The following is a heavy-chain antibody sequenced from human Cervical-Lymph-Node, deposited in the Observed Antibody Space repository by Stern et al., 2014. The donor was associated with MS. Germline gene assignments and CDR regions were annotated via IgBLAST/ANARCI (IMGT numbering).Heavy chain of an antibody. CDR3: ARDAYNFVY. CDR1: GGSVSSNY. CDR2: ISTSGMT. Sequence: VQLVESGPGLVRPSETLSLTCNVSGGSVSSNYWSWIRQPPGKRLEWIGYISTSGMTTCTPSLKTRVSISVDKSKNQFSLTLNSVTAADTAVYYCARDAYNFVYWGQGSLVTVSS. D-gene: IGHD1-14*01. V-gene: IGHV4-59*02. J-gene: IGHJ4*02.